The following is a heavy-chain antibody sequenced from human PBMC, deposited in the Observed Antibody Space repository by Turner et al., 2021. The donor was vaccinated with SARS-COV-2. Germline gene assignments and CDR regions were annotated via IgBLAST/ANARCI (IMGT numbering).Heavy chain of an antibody. CDR2: SWHDGNNK. Sequence: QVQLVESGGGVVQPGRSLRLSCAASGFTFSSFGMHWVRQAPGKGLEWVAVSWHDGNNKYYADSVKGRFTISRDNSKNTLYLQMNSLRADDTAVYYCAREVSGSYWPFDYWGQGTLVTVSS. CDR1: GFTFSSFG. CDR3: AREVSGSYWPFDY. D-gene: IGHD1-26*01. V-gene: IGHV3-33*01. J-gene: IGHJ4*02.